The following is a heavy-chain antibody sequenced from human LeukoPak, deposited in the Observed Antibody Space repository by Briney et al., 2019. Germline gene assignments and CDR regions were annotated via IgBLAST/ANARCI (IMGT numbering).Heavy chain of an antibody. J-gene: IGHJ3*02. CDR1: GGSISGYY. CDR2: IYTSGST. V-gene: IGHV4-4*09. Sequence: SETLSLTCTVSGGSISGYYWSWIRQPPGKGLEWIGYIYTSGSTNYTPSLKSRLIISVATSKNQFSLKLRSVTAADTAVYYCARPLYGDYAAFDIWGQGTMVTVSS. CDR3: ARPLYGDYAAFDI. D-gene: IGHD4-17*01.